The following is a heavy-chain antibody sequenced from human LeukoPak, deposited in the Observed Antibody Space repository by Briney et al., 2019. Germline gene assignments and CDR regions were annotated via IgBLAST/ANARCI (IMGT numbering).Heavy chain of an antibody. Sequence: SETLSLTCTVSGYSISSGYYWGWIRQPPGKGLEWIGSIYRSGSTYYNPSLKSRVTISVDTSKNQFSLKLSSVTAADTAVYYCARSRVAARPTFNWFDPWGQGTLVTVSS. CDR2: IYRSGST. J-gene: IGHJ5*02. V-gene: IGHV4-38-2*02. CDR3: ARSRVAARPTFNWFDP. D-gene: IGHD6-6*01. CDR1: GYSISSGYY.